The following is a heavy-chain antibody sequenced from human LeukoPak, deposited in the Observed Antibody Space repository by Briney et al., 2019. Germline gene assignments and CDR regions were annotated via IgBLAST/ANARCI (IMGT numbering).Heavy chain of an antibody. CDR1: GGYISSSSYY. V-gene: IGHV4-39*01. CDR2: IYYSGST. Sequence: SETLSLTCTVSGGYISSSSYYWGWIRQPPGKGLEWIGSIYYSGSTYYNPSLNSRVTISVDTSKNQFSLKLSSVTAADTAVYYCARSGDYYDSSAYVTYWGQGTLVTVCS. CDR3: ARSGDYYDSSAYVTY. J-gene: IGHJ4*02. D-gene: IGHD3-22*01.